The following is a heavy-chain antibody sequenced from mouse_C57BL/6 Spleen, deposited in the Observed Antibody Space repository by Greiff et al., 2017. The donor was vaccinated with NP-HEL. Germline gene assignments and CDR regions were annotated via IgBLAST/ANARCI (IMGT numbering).Heavy chain of an antibody. CDR2: ISDGGSYT. V-gene: IGHV5-4*01. Sequence: EVQLVESGGGLVKPGGSLKLSCAASGFTFSSYAMSWVRQTPEKRLEWVATISDGGSYTYYPDNVKGRFTISRDNAKNNLYLQMSHLKSEDTAMYYCARDRATGTGFAYWGQGTLVTVSA. D-gene: IGHD4-1*02. J-gene: IGHJ3*01. CDR1: GFTFSSYA. CDR3: ARDRATGTGFAY.